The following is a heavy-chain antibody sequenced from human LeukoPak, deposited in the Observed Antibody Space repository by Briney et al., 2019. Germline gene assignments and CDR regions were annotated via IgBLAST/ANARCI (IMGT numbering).Heavy chain of an antibody. CDR1: GGSFSGYY. CDR2: INHSGST. CDR3: ARVRVRGGLYYYYYYMDV. V-gene: IGHV4-34*01. J-gene: IGHJ6*03. D-gene: IGHD3-10*01. Sequence: SETLSLTCAVYGGSFSGYYWSWIRQPPGKGLEWIGEINHSGSTNYNPSLKSRVTISVDTSKNQFSPKLSSVTAADTAVYYCARVRVRGGLYYYYYYMDVWGKGTTVTVSS.